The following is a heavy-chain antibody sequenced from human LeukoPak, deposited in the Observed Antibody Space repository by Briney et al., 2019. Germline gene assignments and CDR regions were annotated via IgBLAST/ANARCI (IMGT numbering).Heavy chain of an antibody. CDR2: IIPIFGTA. D-gene: IGHD2-15*01. J-gene: IGHJ6*03. CDR1: GGTFISYA. CDR3: ARGSGQVAVGLYYYYYMDV. Sequence: SVKVSCKASGGTFISYAISWVRQAPGQRLEWMGGIIPIFGTANYAQKFQGRVTITADESTSTAYMELSSLRSEDTAVYYCARGSGQVAVGLYYYYYMDVWGKGTTVTVSS. V-gene: IGHV1-69*13.